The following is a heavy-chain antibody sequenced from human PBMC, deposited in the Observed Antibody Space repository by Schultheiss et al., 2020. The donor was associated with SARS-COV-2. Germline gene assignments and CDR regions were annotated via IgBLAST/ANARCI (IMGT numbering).Heavy chain of an antibody. D-gene: IGHD6-19*01. Sequence: ASVKVSCKVSGYTLTDLSMHWVRQAPGQGLEWMGRINPNSGGTNYAQKLQGRVTMTTDTSTSTAYMELRSLRSDDTAVYYCARDQWLVKSSKLVPRNDKTGYGYNWFDPWGQGTLVTVSS. CDR1: GYTLTDLS. CDR3: ARDQWLVKSSKLVPRNDKTGYGYNWFDP. CDR2: INPNSGGT. J-gene: IGHJ5*02. V-gene: IGHV1-2*06.